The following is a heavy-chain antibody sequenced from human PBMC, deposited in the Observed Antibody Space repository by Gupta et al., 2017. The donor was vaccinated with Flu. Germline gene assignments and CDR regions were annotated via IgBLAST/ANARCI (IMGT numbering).Heavy chain of an antibody. CDR2: IYASGRT. D-gene: IGHD3-3*02. J-gene: IGHJ5*02. CDR3: ARLAGIRMVGGDSGGWFDP. V-gene: IGHV4-61*02. Sequence: QVQLQESGPGQVKASQTLSLTCTVSGDSISNGPYYWSWIRQPAGKGLEWIGRIYASGRTNVNPSLKSRFTMSIDTSRNQFSLKVNSVTAADTAVYYCARLAGIRMVGGDSGGWFDPWGQGRLVTVSA. CDR1: GDSISNGPYY.